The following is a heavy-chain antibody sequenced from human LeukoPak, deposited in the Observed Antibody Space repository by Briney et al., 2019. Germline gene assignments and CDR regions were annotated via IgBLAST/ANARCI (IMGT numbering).Heavy chain of an antibody. D-gene: IGHD2-21*01. CDR1: GFTFSSYW. Sequence: GGSLRLSCAASGFTFSSYWMHRVRQAPGKGLVWVSRIKSDGSSTNYADSVKGRFTISRDNAKNTLYLQMNSLRAEDTAVYYCARAPGGASWFDPWGQGTLVTVSS. V-gene: IGHV3-74*01. J-gene: IGHJ5*02. CDR3: ARAPGGASWFDP. CDR2: IKSDGSST.